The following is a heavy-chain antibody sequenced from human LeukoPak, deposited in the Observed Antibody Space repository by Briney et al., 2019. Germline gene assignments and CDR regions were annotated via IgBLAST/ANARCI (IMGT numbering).Heavy chain of an antibody. Sequence: GSLRLSCAASGFTFSSYGMHWVRQAPGKGLEWVAVIWYDGSNKYYADSVKGRFTISRDNSKNTLYLPMNSLRAEDTAVYYCARDRAAAGMYYYYGMDVWGKGTTVTVSS. CDR3: ARDRAAAGMYYYYGMDV. D-gene: IGHD6-13*01. CDR1: GFTFSSYG. J-gene: IGHJ6*04. V-gene: IGHV3-33*01. CDR2: IWYDGSNK.